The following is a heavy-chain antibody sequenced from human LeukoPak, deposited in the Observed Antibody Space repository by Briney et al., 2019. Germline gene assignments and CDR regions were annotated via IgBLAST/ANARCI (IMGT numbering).Heavy chain of an antibody. CDR3: ARDLEATYYYDSSGYYYSGLGI. Sequence: PSETLSLTCTVSGGSISTYYWSWIRQPPGKGLEWIGYIYYSGSTNYNPSLKSRVTISVDTSKNQFSLKLSSVTAADTAVYYCARDLEATYYYDSSGYYYSGLGIWGQGTMVTASS. J-gene: IGHJ3*02. D-gene: IGHD3-22*01. CDR2: IYYSGST. CDR1: GGSISTYY. V-gene: IGHV4-59*01.